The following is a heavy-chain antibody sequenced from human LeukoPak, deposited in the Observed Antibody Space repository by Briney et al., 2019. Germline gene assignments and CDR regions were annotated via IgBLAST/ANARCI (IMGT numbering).Heavy chain of an antibody. CDR1: GFTFSSYW. Sequence: GGSLRLSCAASGFTFSSYWMSWVRQAPGKGLEWVANIKQDGSEKYYVDSVKGRCTISRDNAKNSLYLQMNSLRAEDTAVYYCARDGRCSSTSCYWRVWGQGTLVTVSS. CDR2: IKQDGSEK. D-gene: IGHD2-2*01. CDR3: ARDGRCSSTSCYWRV. V-gene: IGHV3-7*01. J-gene: IGHJ4*02.